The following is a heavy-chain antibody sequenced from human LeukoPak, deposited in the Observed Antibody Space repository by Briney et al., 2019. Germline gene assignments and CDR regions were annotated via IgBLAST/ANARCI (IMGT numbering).Heavy chain of an antibody. D-gene: IGHD4-23*01. CDR1: GFTFTGYY. CDR3: ARDSYGGNWSLGY. CDR2: VNPNSGGT. J-gene: IGHJ4*02. Sequence: GASVKVSCKASGFTFTGYYIHWVRPAPRQGLEWMGWVNPNSGGTNYAQMFQGRVTMTRDTSINTAYMELSGLRSDDTAVYYCARDSYGGNWSLGYWGQGTLVTVSS. V-gene: IGHV1-2*02.